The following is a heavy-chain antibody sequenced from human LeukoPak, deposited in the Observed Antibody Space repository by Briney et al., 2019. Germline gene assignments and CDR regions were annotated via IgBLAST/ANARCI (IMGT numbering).Heavy chain of an antibody. Sequence: GGSLRLSCAASGFTFDDYAMHWVRQAPGKGLEWVSGISWNSGSIGYADSVKGRFTISRDNAKNSLYLQMNSLRAEDTAVYYCAKENTPVPPRSGFQHWGQGTLVTVSS. CDR2: ISWNSGSI. V-gene: IGHV3-9*01. CDR1: GFTFDDYA. J-gene: IGHJ1*01. CDR3: AKENTPVPPRSGFQH. D-gene: IGHD2-2*02.